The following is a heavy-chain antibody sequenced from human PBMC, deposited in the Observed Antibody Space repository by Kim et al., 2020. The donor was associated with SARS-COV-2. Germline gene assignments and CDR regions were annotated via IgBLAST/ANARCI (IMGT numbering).Heavy chain of an antibody. V-gene: IGHV3-15*01. CDR1: GFTFSNAW. Sequence: GGSLRLSCAASGFTFSNAWMSWVRQAPGKGLEWVGRIKSKTDGGTTDYAAPVKGRFTISRDDSKNTLYLQMNSLKTEDTAVYYCTTAGSDIVVVVAATHASPAGDYWGQGTLVTVSS. D-gene: IGHD2-15*01. CDR3: TTAGSDIVVVVAATHASPAGDY. J-gene: IGHJ4*02. CDR2: IKSKTDGGTT.